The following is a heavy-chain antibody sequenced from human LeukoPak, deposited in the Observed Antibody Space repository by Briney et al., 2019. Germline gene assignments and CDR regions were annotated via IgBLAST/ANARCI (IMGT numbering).Heavy chain of an antibody. V-gene: IGHV4-59*01. CDR3: ARDLYSSSWLNYFDY. J-gene: IGHJ4*02. Sequence: SETLSLTXTVSGGSIRSYYWSWIRQPPGKGLEWIGYIYYSGSTNYNPSLKSRVTISVDTSKNQFSLKLSSVTAADTAVYYCARDLYSSSWLNYFDYWGQGTLVTVSS. CDR2: IYYSGST. CDR1: GGSIRSYY. D-gene: IGHD6-13*01.